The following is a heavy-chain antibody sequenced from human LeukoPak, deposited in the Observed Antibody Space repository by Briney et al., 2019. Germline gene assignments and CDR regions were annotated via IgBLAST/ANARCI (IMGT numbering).Heavy chain of an antibody. CDR3: ARKYGSGTYYDY. J-gene: IGHJ4*02. V-gene: IGHV3-64*01. CDR1: GFTFSRYA. D-gene: IGHD3-10*01. CDR2: ISSDGDST. Sequence: GGSLRLSCAASGFTFSRYAMHWVRQAPGKRLEYVSAISSDGDSTHYANSVKGRFTISRDSSKNTLFLQMGSLRAEDMAVYYCARKYGSGTYYDYWGQGTLVTVSS.